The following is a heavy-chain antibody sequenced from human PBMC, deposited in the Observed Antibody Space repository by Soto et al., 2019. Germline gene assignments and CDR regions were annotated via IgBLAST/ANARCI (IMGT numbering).Heavy chain of an antibody. CDR2: IYNNGYT. D-gene: IGHD2-21*01. CDR3: ARENCGGGDCSTIDY. Sequence: QVRLQESGPGLVKPSETLSLPCSVSGGSISVGDYYWSWIRQPPGKGLEWIGYIYNNGYTDSNPSLQSRVSISVDTSKNQFYLRLSSVTAADTAVYYCARENCGGGDCSTIDYWGQGTLATVSS. V-gene: IGHV4-30-4*01. CDR1: GGSISVGDYY. J-gene: IGHJ4*02.